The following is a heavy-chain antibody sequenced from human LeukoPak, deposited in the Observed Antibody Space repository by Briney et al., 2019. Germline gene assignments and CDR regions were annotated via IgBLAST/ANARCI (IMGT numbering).Heavy chain of an antibody. V-gene: IGHV3-48*04. J-gene: IGHJ4*02. CDR2: ISSSGSTI. CDR3: ARGARYYYDSSGYYPFDY. CDR1: GFTFSSYG. Sequence: GGSLRLSCAASGFTFSSYGMHWVRQAPGKGLEWVSYISSSGSTIYYADSVKGRFTISRDNAKNSLYLQMNSLRAEDTAVYYCARGARYYYDSSGYYPFDYWGQGTLVTVSS. D-gene: IGHD3-22*01.